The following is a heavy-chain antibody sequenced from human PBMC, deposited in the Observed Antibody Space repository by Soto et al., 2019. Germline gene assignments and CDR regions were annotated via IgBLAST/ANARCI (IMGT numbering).Heavy chain of an antibody. V-gene: IGHV4-61*01. D-gene: IGHD5-12*01. J-gene: IGHJ6*02. CDR2: IYYSGST. Sequence: QVQLQESGPGLVKPSETLSLTCTVSGGSVSSGSYYWSWIRQPPGKGLEWIGYIYYSGSTNYNPSLKSRVTISVDTSKNQFSLKLSSVTAADPAVYYCARDRVVATTNYYYYGMDVWGQGTTVTVSS. CDR1: GGSVSSGSYY. CDR3: ARDRVVATTNYYYYGMDV.